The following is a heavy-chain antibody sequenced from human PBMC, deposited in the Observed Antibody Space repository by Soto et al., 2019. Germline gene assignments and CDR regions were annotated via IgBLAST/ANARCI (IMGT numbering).Heavy chain of an antibody. Sequence: SETLSLTCTVSGGSISSYYWSWIRQPPGKGLEWIGYIYYSGSTNYNPSLKSRVTISVDTSKNQFSLKLSSVTAADTAVYYCARLVWSYGTWFDPWGQGTLVTLL. CDR2: IYYSGST. J-gene: IGHJ5*02. D-gene: IGHD5-18*01. V-gene: IGHV4-59*08. CDR3: ARLVWSYGTWFDP. CDR1: GGSISSYY.